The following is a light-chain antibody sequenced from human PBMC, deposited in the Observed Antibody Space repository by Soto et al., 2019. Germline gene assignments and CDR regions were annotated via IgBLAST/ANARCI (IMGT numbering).Light chain of an antibody. V-gene: IGLV2-14*01. CDR3: SSYTRSSLS. CDR1: SSDVGGYNY. CDR2: DVS. Sequence: QSALTQPASVSGSPGQSITISCTGTSSDVGGYNYVSWYQQHPGKAPKLMIYDVSNRPSGVSNRFSGSKSGNTASLTISGLQAEDEADYFCSSYTRSSLSFGGGTKLTVL. J-gene: IGLJ2*01.